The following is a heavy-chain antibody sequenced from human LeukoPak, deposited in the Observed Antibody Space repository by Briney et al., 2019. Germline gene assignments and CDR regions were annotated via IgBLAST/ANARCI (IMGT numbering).Heavy chain of an antibody. D-gene: IGHD5-18*01. CDR2: IRHDGNSK. Sequence: GGSLRLSCAASGFTFSNYGMHWVRQAPGKGLEWMTFIRHDGNSKYYADSAKGRFTIFRDNSKNTVYLQMNSLRAEDTAVYYCAKGRGYSYGPYLDYWGQGTLVTVSS. CDR1: GFTFSNYG. V-gene: IGHV3-30*02. CDR3: AKGRGYSYGPYLDY. J-gene: IGHJ4*02.